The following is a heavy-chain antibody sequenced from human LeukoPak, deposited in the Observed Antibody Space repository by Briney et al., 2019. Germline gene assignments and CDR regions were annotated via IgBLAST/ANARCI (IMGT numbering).Heavy chain of an antibody. J-gene: IGHJ4*02. CDR3: ARFIAAPYYFDY. Sequence: SVKVSCKASGGTFSSYAISWVRQAPGQGLEWMGGIIPIFGTANYAQKFQGRVTITADKSTSTAYMELSSLRAEDTAVYYCARFIAAPYYFDYWGRGTLVTVSS. V-gene: IGHV1-69*06. CDR1: GGTFSSYA. CDR2: IIPIFGTA. D-gene: IGHD6-13*01.